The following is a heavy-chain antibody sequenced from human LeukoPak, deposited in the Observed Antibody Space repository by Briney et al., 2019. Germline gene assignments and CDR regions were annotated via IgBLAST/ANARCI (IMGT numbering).Heavy chain of an antibody. CDR3: AREDDNSGYNLGYFDY. Sequence: GGSQRLSCAASGFTFSTYWMHWVRQAPGKGLAWVSRINSDGSSTIYADSVKGRFTISRDNAKNTLYLQMNSLRVEDTAVYYCAREDDNSGYNLGYFDYRGQGTLVTVSS. D-gene: IGHD3-22*01. J-gene: IGHJ4*02. CDR2: INSDGSST. CDR1: GFTFSTYW. V-gene: IGHV3-74*01.